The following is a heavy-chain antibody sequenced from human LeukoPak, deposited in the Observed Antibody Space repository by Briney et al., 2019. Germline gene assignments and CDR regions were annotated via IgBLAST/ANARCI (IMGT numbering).Heavy chain of an antibody. D-gene: IGHD6-13*01. V-gene: IGHV3-7*01. Sequence: GGSLRLSCAASGFTFTDYWMSWVRQAPGRGLEWVANIKRDGSEKYYVDSVKGRFTISRDNAKNSLYLQMNSLRTEDTAVYYCARGRGSWYGVYFDYWGQGTLVTVSS. CDR2: IKRDGSEK. CDR1: GFTFTDYW. J-gene: IGHJ4*02. CDR3: ARGRGSWYGVYFDY.